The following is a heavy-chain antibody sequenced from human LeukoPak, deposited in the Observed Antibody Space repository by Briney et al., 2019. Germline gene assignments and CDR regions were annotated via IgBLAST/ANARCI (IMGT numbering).Heavy chain of an antibody. CDR3: ARANNEVVVAATVGY. Sequence: PGGSLRLSCAASGFTFSDYYMSWIRQAPGKGLEWVSYISSSGSTIYYADSVKGRFTISRDNAKNSLYLQMNSLRAEDTAVYYCARANNEVVVAATVGYWGQGTLVTVSS. CDR1: GFTFSDYY. J-gene: IGHJ4*02. V-gene: IGHV3-11*01. CDR2: ISSSGSTI. D-gene: IGHD2-15*01.